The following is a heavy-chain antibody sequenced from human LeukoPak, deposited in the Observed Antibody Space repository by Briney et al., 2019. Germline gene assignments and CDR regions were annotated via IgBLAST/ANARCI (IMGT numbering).Heavy chain of an antibody. CDR3: AKASSRWYFDG. J-gene: IGHJ4*02. CDR1: GFTFSTYG. V-gene: IGHV3-23*01. D-gene: IGHD6-13*01. CDR2: IGPSGGYT. Sequence: GGSLILSCAASGFTFSTYGLSWVRQAPGQGLEWVSVIGPSGGYTNYADSVKGRFTISRDDSKNTLYLQMNSLRAEDTAVYYCAKASSRWYFDGWGQGTLVTVSS.